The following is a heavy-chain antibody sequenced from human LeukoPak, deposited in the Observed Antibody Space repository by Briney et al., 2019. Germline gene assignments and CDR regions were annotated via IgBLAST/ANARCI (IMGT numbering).Heavy chain of an antibody. CDR1: GGTFSNYA. CDR2: IIPIFGTV. CDR3: ARSLFRFLEWSYRSYYYYYMDV. J-gene: IGHJ6*03. V-gene: IGHV1-69*06. Sequence: SVKVSCKASGGTFSNYAISWVRQAPGQGLEWMGGIIPIFGTVNYAQKFQGRVTITADKSTSTAYMELSSLRSEDTAVYYCARSLFRFLEWSYRSYYYYYMDVWGKGTTVTVSS. D-gene: IGHD3-3*01.